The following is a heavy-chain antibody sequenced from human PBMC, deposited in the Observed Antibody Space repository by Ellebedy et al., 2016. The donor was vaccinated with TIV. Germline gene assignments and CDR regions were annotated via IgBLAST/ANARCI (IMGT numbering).Heavy chain of an antibody. D-gene: IGHD4-17*01. CDR3: ARGYGDYSTGYFDL. V-gene: IGHV1-8*02. CDR1: GYTFTSYY. J-gene: IGHJ2*01. Sequence: AASVKVSCKASGYTFTSYYMHWVRQATGQGLEWMGWMNPNSGNTGYAQKFQGRVTMTRNTSISTAYMELSSLRSEDTAVYYCARGYGDYSTGYFDLWGRGTLVTVSS. CDR2: MNPNSGNT.